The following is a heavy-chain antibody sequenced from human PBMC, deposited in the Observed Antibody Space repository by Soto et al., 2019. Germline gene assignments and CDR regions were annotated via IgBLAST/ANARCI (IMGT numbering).Heavy chain of an antibody. CDR2: IIPIFGTA. V-gene: IGHV1-69*13. CDR1: GGTFSSYA. D-gene: IGHD3-10*01. Sequence: SVKVSCKSSGGTFSSYAISWVRQAPGQGLEWMGGIIPIFGTANYAQKFQGRVTITADESTSTAYMELSSLRSEDTAVYYCARRCPRDLGYGMDVWGQGTTVTVSS. CDR3: ARRCPRDLGYGMDV. J-gene: IGHJ6*02.